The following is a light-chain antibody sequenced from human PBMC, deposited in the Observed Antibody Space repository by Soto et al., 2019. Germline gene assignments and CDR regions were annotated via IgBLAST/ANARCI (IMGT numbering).Light chain of an antibody. V-gene: IGLV2-8*01. CDR3: SSYARSNNGGWV. J-gene: IGLJ3*02. Sequence: QSALTQPPSASGSPGQSVTISCTGTSSDVGGYNYVSWYQQHPGKAPKLMIYEVSKRPSGVPDRFSGSKSGNTASLTVSGLQAEDEADYYCSSYARSNNGGWVFGGGTKLTVL. CDR2: EVS. CDR1: SSDVGGYNY.